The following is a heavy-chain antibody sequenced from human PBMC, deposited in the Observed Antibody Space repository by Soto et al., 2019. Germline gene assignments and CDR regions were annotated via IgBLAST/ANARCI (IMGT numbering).Heavy chain of an antibody. J-gene: IGHJ6*02. D-gene: IGHD3-10*01. V-gene: IGHV4-61*01. CDR1: GGSVNNISDY. Sequence: QVQLQESGPGLVKPSETLSLTCTVSGGSVNNISDYWSWVRQPPGKGLERIGDIYYSGSADYNHPRGRRVTIKLETSQSQYSPKLSSVDTADTAVYYCASGVGVGYYYYHLVRWGQGTTVTVAS. CDR2: IYYSGSA. CDR3: ASGVGVGYYYYHLVR.